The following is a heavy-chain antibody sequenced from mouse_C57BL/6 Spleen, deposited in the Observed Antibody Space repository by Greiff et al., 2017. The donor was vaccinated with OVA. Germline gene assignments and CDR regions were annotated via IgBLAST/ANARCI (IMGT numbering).Heavy chain of an antibody. CDR2: IHPNSGST. J-gene: IGHJ2*01. CDR3: ARWRDYDMGDY. V-gene: IGHV1-64*01. CDR1: GYTFTSYW. D-gene: IGHD2-4*01. Sequence: QVQLQQSGAELVKPGASVKLSCKASGYTFTSYWMHWVKQRPGQGLEWIGMIHPNSGSTNYNEKFKSKATLTVDKSSSTAYMQLSSLTSEDSAVYYCARWRDYDMGDYWGQGTTLTVSS.